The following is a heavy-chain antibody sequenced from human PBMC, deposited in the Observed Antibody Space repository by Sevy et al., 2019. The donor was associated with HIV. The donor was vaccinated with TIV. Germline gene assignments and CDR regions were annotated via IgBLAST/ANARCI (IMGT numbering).Heavy chain of an antibody. V-gene: IGHV3-23*01. CDR2: MSGSGGST. D-gene: IGHD1-26*01. J-gene: IGHJ3*02. CDR1: GFTFSSYA. CDR3: AKDRGWELGDAFDI. Sequence: GGSLRLSCAASGFTFSSYAMSWVRQAPGKGLEWVSGMSGSGGSTYYADSVKGRFASSRDNSKNTLYLQMNSLRAEDTAVYYCAKDRGWELGDAFDIWGQGTMVTVSS.